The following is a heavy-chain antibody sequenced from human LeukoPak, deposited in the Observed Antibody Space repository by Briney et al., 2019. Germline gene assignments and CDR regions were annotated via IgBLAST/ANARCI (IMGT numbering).Heavy chain of an antibody. CDR1: GFTFSDHY. J-gene: IGHJ5*02. CDR3: ATFDCSYISCKSADL. Sequence: PGGTLRLSCAASGFTFSDHYMDWVRQAPGKELEWISYISSASTTIYYADSVKGRFTISRDNAQNSLYLQMNSLRAEDTAVYYCATFDCSYISCKSADLWGQGTLVTVSS. V-gene: IGHV3-11*04. CDR2: ISSASTTI. D-gene: IGHD2-15*01.